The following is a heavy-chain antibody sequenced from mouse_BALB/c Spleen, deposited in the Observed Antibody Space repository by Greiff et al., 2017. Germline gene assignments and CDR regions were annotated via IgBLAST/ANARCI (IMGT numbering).Heavy chain of an antibody. CDR2: INPSTGYT. J-gene: IGHJ2*01. V-gene: IGHV1-7*01. CDR3: ARRGTHFDY. Sequence: VQLQQSGAELAKPGASVKMSCKASGYTFTSYWMHWVKQRPGQGLEWIGYINPSTGYTEYNQKFKDKATLTADKSSSTAYMQLSSLTSEDSAVYYCARRGTHFDYWGQGTTLTVSS. CDR1: GYTFTSYW.